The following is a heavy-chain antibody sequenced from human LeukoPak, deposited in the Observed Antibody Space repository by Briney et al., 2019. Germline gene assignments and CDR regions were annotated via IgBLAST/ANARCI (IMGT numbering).Heavy chain of an antibody. CDR1: GFTFTTYW. V-gene: IGHV3-23*01. D-gene: IGHD2-2*01. CDR3: AKDRHAPGRYCSSTSCFPFDS. CDR2: ISSTGGTA. Sequence: PGGSLRLSCVGSGFTFTTYWMSWVRQAPGKGLEWVSAISSTGGTAYYADSVKGRFTISRDNTKNTLYLQMNSLRAEDTAVYYCAKDRHAPGRYCSSTSCFPFDSWGQGTLVTVSS. J-gene: IGHJ5*01.